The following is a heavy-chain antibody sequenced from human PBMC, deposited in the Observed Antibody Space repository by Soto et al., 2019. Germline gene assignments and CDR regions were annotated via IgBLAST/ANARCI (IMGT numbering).Heavy chain of an antibody. D-gene: IGHD3-22*01. Sequence: QVQLQESGPGLVKPSQTLSLTCTVSGGSISSGGYYWSWIRQHPGKGLEWIGYIYYSGSTYYNPSLNSRVTISVDTSKNQFSLKLSSVTAADTAVYYCVRGQLKDGYYVLFDYWGQGTLVTVSS. J-gene: IGHJ4*02. CDR1: GGSISSGGYY. CDR3: VRGQLKDGYYVLFDY. CDR2: IYYSGST. V-gene: IGHV4-31*03.